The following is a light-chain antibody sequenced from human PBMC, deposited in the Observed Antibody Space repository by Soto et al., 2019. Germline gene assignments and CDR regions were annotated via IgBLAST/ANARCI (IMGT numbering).Light chain of an antibody. J-gene: IGLJ1*01. Sequence: QSALTQPASVSGSPEQSITISCTGTSSDVGAYNLVSWYQQHPGKAPRLIIYEVSNRPSGVSNRFSGSKSGNTASLTISGLQAEDEADYYCSSYTNSGVFGTGTKVTVL. CDR2: EVS. CDR3: SSYTNSGV. V-gene: IGLV2-14*02. CDR1: SSDVGAYNL.